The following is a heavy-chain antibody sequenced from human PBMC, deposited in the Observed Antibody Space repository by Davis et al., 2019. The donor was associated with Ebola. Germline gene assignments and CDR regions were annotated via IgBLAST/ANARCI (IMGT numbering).Heavy chain of an antibody. CDR2: IIPIFGTA. Sequence: AASVKVSCKASGGTFSSYAISWVRQAPGQGLEWMGGIIPIFGTANYAQKFQGRVTITADKSTSTAYMELSSLRSEDTAVYYCARDSSSYYYCYGMDVWGQGTTVTVSS. CDR3: ARDSSSYYYCYGMDV. CDR1: GGTFSSYA. V-gene: IGHV1-69*06. J-gene: IGHJ6*02. D-gene: IGHD6-13*01.